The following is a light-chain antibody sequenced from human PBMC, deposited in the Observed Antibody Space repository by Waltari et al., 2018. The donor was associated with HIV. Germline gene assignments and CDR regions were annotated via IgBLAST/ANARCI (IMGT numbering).Light chain of an antibody. CDR1: SLRSYY. V-gene: IGLV3-19*01. J-gene: IGLJ2*01. CDR2: GKN. Sequence: SSELTQDPAVSVALGQTVRITCQGDSLRSYYASWYQQKPGQAPVLVIYGKNNRPSGIPDRFSGSSSGNTASLTITGAQAEDEADYYCNPRDSSGGVVFGGGTKLTVL. CDR3: NPRDSSGGVV.